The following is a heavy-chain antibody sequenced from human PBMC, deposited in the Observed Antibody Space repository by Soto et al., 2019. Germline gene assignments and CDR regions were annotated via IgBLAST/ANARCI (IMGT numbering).Heavy chain of an antibody. CDR3: ARTNRYYDFWRGYYTTYYYYGLDV. J-gene: IGHJ6*02. D-gene: IGHD3-3*01. V-gene: IGHV4-4*02. CDR2: FYHSGST. Sequence: SETLSLTCAVSGGSISSSNWWSWVRQPPGKGLEWIGEFYHSGSTNYNPSLKSRVTISVDKSKNQFSLKLSSVTAADTAVYYCARTNRYYDFWRGYYTTYYYYGLDVWGQGTTVTVSS. CDR1: GGSISSSNW.